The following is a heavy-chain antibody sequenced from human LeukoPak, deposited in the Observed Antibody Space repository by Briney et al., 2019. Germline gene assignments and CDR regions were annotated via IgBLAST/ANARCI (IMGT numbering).Heavy chain of an antibody. CDR3: ARIRCGPTDYKCYNY. J-gene: IGHJ4*02. CDR1: GVPISGYS. Sequence: SETLSLTCAVQGVPISGYSWSWIRQPPGKGLEWIADINHSGGTNYNPSLKSRATISLDTSENQLSLRVTSVSAADTAVYYCARIRCGPTDYKCYNYWGQGTLVTVSS. D-gene: IGHD2-8*01. V-gene: IGHV4-34*01. CDR2: INHSGGT.